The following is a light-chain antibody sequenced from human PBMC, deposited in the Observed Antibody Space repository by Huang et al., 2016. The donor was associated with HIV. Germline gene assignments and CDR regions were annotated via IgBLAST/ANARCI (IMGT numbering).Light chain of an antibody. J-gene: IGKJ4*01. V-gene: IGKV3-20*01. Sequence: EIVLTQSPGTLSLSPGERATLSCRASQSVSSTYLAWYQQKHGQAPRRLIYGVSSRATGISDRFSGSGSGTDFTLTISRLEPEDFAVYYCQQYSNSPLTFGGGTKVEIK. CDR2: GVS. CDR1: QSVSSTY. CDR3: QQYSNSPLT.